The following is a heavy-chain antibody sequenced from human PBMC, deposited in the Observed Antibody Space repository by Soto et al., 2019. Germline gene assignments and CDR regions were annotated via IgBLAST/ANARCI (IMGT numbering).Heavy chain of an antibody. J-gene: IGHJ4*02. CDR3: IGRRYCGGDCYYDY. CDR2: IRSKANSYAT. V-gene: IGHV3-73*01. D-gene: IGHD2-21*02. Sequence: PGGSLRLSCAASGFTFSGTAMHWVRQASGKGLEWVGRIRSKANSYATAYAASVKGRFTISRDDSKNMAYLQMDSLKTEDTAVYYCIGRRYCGGDCYYDYWGQGTLVTVSS. CDR1: GFTFSGTA.